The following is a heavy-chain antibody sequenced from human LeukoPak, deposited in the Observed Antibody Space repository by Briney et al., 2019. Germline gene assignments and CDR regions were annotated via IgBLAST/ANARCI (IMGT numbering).Heavy chain of an antibody. CDR1: GFTFSSYS. V-gene: IGHV3-21*01. Sequence: GGSLRLSRAASGFTFSSYSMNWVRQAPGKGLEWVSSISSSSSYIYYADSVKGRFTISRDNAKNSLYLQMNSLRAEDTAVYYCARDGAYCSSTSCFRVYYYYGMDVWGKGTTVTVSS. D-gene: IGHD2-2*01. J-gene: IGHJ6*04. CDR3: ARDGAYCSSTSCFRVYYYYGMDV. CDR2: ISSSSSYI.